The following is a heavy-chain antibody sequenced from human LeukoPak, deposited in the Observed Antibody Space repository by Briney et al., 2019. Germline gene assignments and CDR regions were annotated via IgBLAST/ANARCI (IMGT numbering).Heavy chain of an antibody. V-gene: IGHV3-43D*03. CDR2: ISWDGGST. J-gene: IGHJ6*02. Sequence: GGSLRLSCAASGFTFDDYAMHWVRQAPGKGLEWVSLISWDGGSTYYADSVKGRFTISRDNSKNSLYLQMNSLGAEDTALYYCAKDLADDILTGWSQNTHYYYGMDVWGQGTTVTVSS. CDR1: GFTFDDYA. CDR3: AKDLADDILTGWSQNTHYYYGMDV. D-gene: IGHD3-9*01.